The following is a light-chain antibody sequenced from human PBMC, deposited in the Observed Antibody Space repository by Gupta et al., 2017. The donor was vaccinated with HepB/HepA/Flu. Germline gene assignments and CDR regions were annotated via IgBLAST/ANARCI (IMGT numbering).Light chain of an antibody. Sequence: DIVMTQSPDPLAVSLGETDTLNCKSSQSVLSNSNSKNYLAWYQKKPGQPPKLLISWASTRQSGVPDRFSGSWSGTDFALTISSLQAEDVAVYYCQQYYHTPWTFGQGTKVEIK. CDR2: WAS. CDR3: QQYYHTPWT. J-gene: IGKJ1*01. CDR1: QSVLSNSNSKNY. V-gene: IGKV4-1*01.